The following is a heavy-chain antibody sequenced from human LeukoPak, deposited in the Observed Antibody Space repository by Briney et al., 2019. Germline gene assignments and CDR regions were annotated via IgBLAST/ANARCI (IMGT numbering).Heavy chain of an antibody. V-gene: IGHV1-3*01. J-gene: IGHJ5*02. Sequence: ASVKVSCKASGYTFTSYAMHWVRQAPGQRLEWMGWINAGNGNTKYSQKFQGRVTITRDTSTSTVYMELSSLRSEDTAVYYCARLVRDCSGGSCYSGYNWFDPWGQGTLVTVSS. CDR1: GYTFTSYA. CDR3: ARLVRDCSGGSCYSGYNWFDP. D-gene: IGHD2-15*01. CDR2: INAGNGNT.